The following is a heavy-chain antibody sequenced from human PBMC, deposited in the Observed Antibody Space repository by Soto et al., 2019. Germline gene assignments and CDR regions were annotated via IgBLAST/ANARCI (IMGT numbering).Heavy chain of an antibody. V-gene: IGHV3-23*01. CDR2: ISGSGGDT. J-gene: IGHJ3*01. CDR1: GFSFSTYG. Sequence: EVQLLESGGGLVQPGGSLRLSCAASGFSFSTYGMGWVRQPPGKGLEWVSGISGSGGDTYYADSVKGRFTISRDNSKNTLYLRMNSLRAEDTAVYYCEKRDTSTLIVVTKRAFDVWGQGTVVTVSS. D-gene: IGHD3-22*01. CDR3: EKRDTSTLIVVTKRAFDV.